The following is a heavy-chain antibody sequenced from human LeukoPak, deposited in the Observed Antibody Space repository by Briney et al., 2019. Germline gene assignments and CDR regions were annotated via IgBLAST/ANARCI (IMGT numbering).Heavy chain of an antibody. Sequence: GASVKVSCKASGYTLTGYYMHWVRQAPGQGLEWMGWINPNSGGTNYAQKFQGRVTMTRDTPISTAYMELSRLRSDDTAVYYCARGSMIVVVKYFDYWGQGTLVTVSS. CDR2: INPNSGGT. V-gene: IGHV1-2*02. J-gene: IGHJ4*02. CDR1: GYTLTGYY. D-gene: IGHD3-22*01. CDR3: ARGSMIVVVKYFDY.